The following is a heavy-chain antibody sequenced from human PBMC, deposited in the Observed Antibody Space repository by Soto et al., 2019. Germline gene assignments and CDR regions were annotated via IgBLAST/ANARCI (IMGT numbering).Heavy chain of an antibody. D-gene: IGHD5-12*01. CDR1: GYTFFTYD. V-gene: IGHV1-18*01. CDR2: ISTYSGDT. J-gene: IGHJ5*02. Sequence: QVHLVQSGVEVKTPGASVKVSCQASGYTFFTYDISWVRQAPGQGLEWMGWISTYSGDTKYAQKFQGRVTMTTDTSTTTADLELRSLRYDDTAVYYCARHHGPTTSENWFDPWGQGPLVTVSS. CDR3: ARHHGPTTSENWFDP.